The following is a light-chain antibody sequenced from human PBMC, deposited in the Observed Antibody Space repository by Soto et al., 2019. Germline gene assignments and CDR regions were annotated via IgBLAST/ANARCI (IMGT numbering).Light chain of an antibody. CDR2: GAS. J-gene: IGKJ3*01. CDR1: QSVGSK. V-gene: IGKV3-15*01. CDR3: QQYNDWPLT. Sequence: EIVMTQSPATLSMSPGESATLSCRASQSVGSKLAWYQQKSGQAPRFLIYGASTRATGIPARFSGSGSGTEFTFTISSLQSEDFAVYYCQQYNDWPLTFGPGTKVDIK.